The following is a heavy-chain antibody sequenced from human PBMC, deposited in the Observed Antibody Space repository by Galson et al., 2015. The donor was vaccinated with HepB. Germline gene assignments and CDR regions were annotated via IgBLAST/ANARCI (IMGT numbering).Heavy chain of an antibody. V-gene: IGHV1-69*13. Sequence: SVKVSCKASGGTFSSYAISWVRQAPGQGLEWMGGIIPIFGTANYAQKFQGRVTITADESTSTAYMELSCLRSEDTAVYYCAREPGYCSSTSCYAFDIWGQGTMVTVSS. CDR1: GGTFSSYA. CDR3: AREPGYCSSTSCYAFDI. D-gene: IGHD2-2*01. J-gene: IGHJ3*02. CDR2: IIPIFGTA.